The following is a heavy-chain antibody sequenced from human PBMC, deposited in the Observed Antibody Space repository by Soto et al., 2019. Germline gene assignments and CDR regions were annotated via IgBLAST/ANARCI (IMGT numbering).Heavy chain of an antibody. Sequence: GGSLRLSCAASGFTVSSNFMSWVRQAPGKGLEWVANIKQDGSEKYYVDSVKGRFTISRDNAKNSLYLQINSLRAEDTAVYYCARNLMDYDILTGYYMAYYFDYWGQGTLVTVSS. J-gene: IGHJ4*02. CDR1: GFTVSSNF. CDR3: ARNLMDYDILTGYYMAYYFDY. CDR2: IKQDGSEK. V-gene: IGHV3-7*01. D-gene: IGHD3-9*01.